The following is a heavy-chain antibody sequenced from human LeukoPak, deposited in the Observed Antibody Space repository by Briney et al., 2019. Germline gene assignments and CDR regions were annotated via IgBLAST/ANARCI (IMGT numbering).Heavy chain of an antibody. J-gene: IGHJ3*02. CDR3: ARQRGGQYEDGFDI. CDR1: GYTFSSSY. Sequence: ASVKVSCKASGYTFSSSYTHWVRQAPGQGLEWMGIINPSGGTTIYAQRFQGRVTMTRDTSTSTVYMELSSLKYEDTAVYYCARQRGGQYEDGFDIWGQRTMVTVSS. CDR2: INPSGGTT. D-gene: IGHD2-8*01. V-gene: IGHV1-46*01.